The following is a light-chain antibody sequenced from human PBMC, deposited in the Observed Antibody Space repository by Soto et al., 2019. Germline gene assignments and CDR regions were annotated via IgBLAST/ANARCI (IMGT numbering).Light chain of an antibody. CDR3: CSYADSSTYV. Sequence: QSALTQPASVSGSPGQSITISCTGTSSDVGTYNLVSWYQQHPGKAPQLMIYEGSKRPSGVSNRFSGSKSGNTASLTISGLQAEDEADYYCCSYADSSTYVFGTGTKVTVL. J-gene: IGLJ1*01. V-gene: IGLV2-23*01. CDR1: SSDVGTYNL. CDR2: EGS.